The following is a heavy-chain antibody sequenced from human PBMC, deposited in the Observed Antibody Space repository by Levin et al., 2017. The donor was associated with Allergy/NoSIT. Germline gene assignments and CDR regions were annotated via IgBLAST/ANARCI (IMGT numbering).Heavy chain of an antibody. CDR3: ARGSDIVLMGSDY. Sequence: GGSLRLSCKGSGSSFTSYWIGWVRQMPGKGLEWMGIIYPGDSDTRYSPSFQGQVTISADKSISTAYLQWSSLKASDTAMYYCARGSDIVLMGSDYWGQGTLVTVSS. J-gene: IGHJ4*02. CDR1: GSSFTSYW. CDR2: IYPGDSDT. D-gene: IGHD2-8*01. V-gene: IGHV5-51*01.